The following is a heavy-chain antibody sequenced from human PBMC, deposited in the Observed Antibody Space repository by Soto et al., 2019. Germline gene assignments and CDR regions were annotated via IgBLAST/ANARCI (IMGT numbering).Heavy chain of an antibody. CDR1: GGTFSSYA. D-gene: IGHD6-13*01. CDR2: IIPIFGTA. J-gene: IGHJ6*02. V-gene: IGHV1-69*06. Sequence: SVKFSCKASGGTFSSYAISWVRQAPGQGLEWMGGIIPIFGTANYAQKFQGRVTITADKTTSTAGMELSSLRSEDTAVYYCAREVVPIAAAGTFPHAYYYYGMDVWG. CDR3: AREVVPIAAAGTFPHAYYYYGMDV.